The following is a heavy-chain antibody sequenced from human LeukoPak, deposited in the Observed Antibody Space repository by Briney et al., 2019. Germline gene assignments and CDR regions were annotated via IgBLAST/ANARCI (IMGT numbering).Heavy chain of an antibody. D-gene: IGHD6-13*01. V-gene: IGHV4-34*01. J-gene: IGHJ4*02. CDR3: AREGQQLRFDY. CDR1: GGSFSGYY. Sequence: SETLSLTCAVHGGSFSGYYWSWIRQPPGKGLEWIGEINHSGSTNYNPSLKSRATISVDTSKNQFSLKLSSVTAADTAVYYCAREGQQLRFDYWGQGTLVTVSS. CDR2: INHSGST.